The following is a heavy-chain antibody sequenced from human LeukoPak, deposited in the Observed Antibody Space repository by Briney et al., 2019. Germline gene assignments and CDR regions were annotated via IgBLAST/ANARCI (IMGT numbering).Heavy chain of an antibody. D-gene: IGHD3-3*01. Sequence: ASVKVSCKASGYTFTSYYMHWVRQAPGQGLEWMGIINPSGGSTSYAQKFQGRVTMTRGTSTSTGCMELSSLRSEDTAVYYCARSAATYYDFWSGYTTLGLAPYNWFDPWGQGTLVTVSS. J-gene: IGHJ5*02. V-gene: IGHV1-46*03. CDR1: GYTFTSYY. CDR3: ARSAATYYDFWSGYTTLGLAPYNWFDP. CDR2: INPSGGST.